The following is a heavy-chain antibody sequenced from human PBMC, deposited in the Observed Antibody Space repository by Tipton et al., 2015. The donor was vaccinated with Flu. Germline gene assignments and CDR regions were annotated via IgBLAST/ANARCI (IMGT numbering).Heavy chain of an antibody. V-gene: IGHV3-21*01. J-gene: IGHJ4*02. D-gene: IGHD4-23*01. CDR2: ISTSNSYT. CDR1: GFTFSSYY. Sequence: SLRLSCAASGFTFSSYYLNWVRRAPGKGLEWVSGISTSNSYTYYTDAVKGRFTISRDNAKNSLYLQMDSLKAEDTAVYYCARVLDQPHLYGGYFDYWGQGTLVTVSS. CDR3: ARVLDQPHLYGGYFDY.